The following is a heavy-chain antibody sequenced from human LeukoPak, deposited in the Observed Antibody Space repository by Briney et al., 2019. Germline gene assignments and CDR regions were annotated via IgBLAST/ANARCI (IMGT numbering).Heavy chain of an antibody. Sequence: PGGSLRLSCAASGFTFSSYAMHWVRQAPGKGLEWVAVISYDGSNKYYADSVKGRFTISRDNSENTLYLQMNSLRAEDTAVYYCARGGSGWYGFDYWGQGTLVTVSS. J-gene: IGHJ4*02. CDR1: GFTFSSYA. D-gene: IGHD6-19*01. V-gene: IGHV3-30-3*01. CDR2: ISYDGSNK. CDR3: ARGGSGWYGFDY.